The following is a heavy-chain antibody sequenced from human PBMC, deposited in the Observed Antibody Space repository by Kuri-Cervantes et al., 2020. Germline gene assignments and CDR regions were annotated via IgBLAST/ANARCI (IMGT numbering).Heavy chain of an antibody. D-gene: IGHD5-18*01. J-gene: IGHJ4*02. CDR3: AKVLGYSYGFFDY. CDR1: GFTFSSYA. CDR2: ISGSGGST. Sequence: GESLKISCAASGFTFSSYAMSWVRQAPGKGLEWVSAISGSGGSTYYADSVKGRFTISRDNSKNTLYLQMNSLRAEDTAVYYCAKVLGYSYGFFDYWGQGTLVTGYS. V-gene: IGHV3-23*01.